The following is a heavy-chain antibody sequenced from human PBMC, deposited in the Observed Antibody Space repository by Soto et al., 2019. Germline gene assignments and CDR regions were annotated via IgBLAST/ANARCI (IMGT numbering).Heavy chain of an antibody. CDR2: ISYDGSNK. D-gene: IGHD3-3*01. CDR3: ARGPYDFWSGYIADAFDV. V-gene: IGHV3-30-3*01. Sequence: QVQLVESGGSVVQRGRSLRLSCAASGFTFSSYTLHWVRQAPGKGLEWVALISYDGSNKYYADSVKGRFTISRDNSKNTLYLQMNSLRPEDTALFYCARGPYDFWSGYIADAFDVSGQGTMVTVSS. CDR1: GFTFSSYT. J-gene: IGHJ3*01.